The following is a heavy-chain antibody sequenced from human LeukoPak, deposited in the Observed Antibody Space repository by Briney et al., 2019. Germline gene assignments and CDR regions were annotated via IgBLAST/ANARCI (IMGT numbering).Heavy chain of an antibody. J-gene: IGHJ6*02. CDR2: INHSGST. V-gene: IGHV4-34*01. CDR1: GGSFSGYY. CDR3: ARGDDYDFWSGYYYGMDV. Sequence: PSETLSLTCGVYGGSFSGYYWSWIRQPPGKGLEWIGEINHSGSTNYNPSLKSRVTISVDTSKNQFSLKLSSVTAADTAVYYCARGDDYDFWSGYYYGMDVWGQGTTVTVSS. D-gene: IGHD3-3*01.